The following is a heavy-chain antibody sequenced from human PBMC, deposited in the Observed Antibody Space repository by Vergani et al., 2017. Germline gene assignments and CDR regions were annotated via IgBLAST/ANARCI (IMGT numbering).Heavy chain of an antibody. CDR2: IYYSVST. Sequence: QVQLQESGPGLVKPSQTLSLTCSVSGCSISSGGYYWSWIRQHPGKGLEWFGYIYYSVSTYYNPSLKSLVTISIDTSKNQFSLKLSSVTAADTAVYYCARGRGRDIVVVPAADAVDIWGQGTMVTVSS. D-gene: IGHD2-2*01. CDR3: ARGRGRDIVVVPAADAVDI. J-gene: IGHJ3*02. CDR1: GCSISSGGYY. V-gene: IGHV4-31*01.